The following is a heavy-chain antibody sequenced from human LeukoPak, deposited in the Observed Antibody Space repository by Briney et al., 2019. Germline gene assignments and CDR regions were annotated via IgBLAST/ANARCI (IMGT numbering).Heavy chain of an antibody. Sequence: SETLSLTCTVSGGSISSGSYYWSWIRQPAGKGLEWIGRIYTSGSTNYNPSLKSRVTISVDTSKNQFSLKLSSVTAADTAVYYCARDLVGNYPEIYYMDVWGKGTTVTVSS. D-gene: IGHD4-11*01. CDR3: ARDLVGNYPEIYYMDV. CDR2: IYTSGST. V-gene: IGHV4-61*02. CDR1: GGSISSGSYY. J-gene: IGHJ6*03.